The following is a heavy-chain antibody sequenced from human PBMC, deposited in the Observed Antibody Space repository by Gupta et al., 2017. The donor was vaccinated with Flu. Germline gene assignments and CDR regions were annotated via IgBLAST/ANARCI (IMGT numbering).Heavy chain of an antibody. J-gene: IGHJ4*02. CDR3: ARGFTGTSDKGVLRFYYFDY. Sequence: QVQLVQSGAEVKKPGASVKVSCKASGYTFTSYDINWVRQATGQGIEWMGWMNPNSGNTGYAQKFQGRVTMTRNTSISTAYMELSSLRSEDTAVYYCARGFTGTSDKGVLRFYYFDYWGQGTLVTVSS. D-gene: IGHD1-7*01. V-gene: IGHV1-8*01. CDR2: MNPNSGNT. CDR1: GYTFTSYD.